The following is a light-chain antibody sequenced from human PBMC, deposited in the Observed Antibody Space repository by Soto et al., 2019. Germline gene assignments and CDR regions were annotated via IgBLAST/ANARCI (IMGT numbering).Light chain of an antibody. CDR2: DAS. CDR3: QQRSNWPT. Sequence: EIVLTQSPATLSLSPGERATLSCRASQSVSSYLAWYQQKPGQAPRLLIYDASNRGTGIPARFSGSGSGTDFTLTISSLEPEDFAVYYCQQRSNWPTFGQGTKV. J-gene: IGKJ1*01. CDR1: QSVSSY. V-gene: IGKV3-11*01.